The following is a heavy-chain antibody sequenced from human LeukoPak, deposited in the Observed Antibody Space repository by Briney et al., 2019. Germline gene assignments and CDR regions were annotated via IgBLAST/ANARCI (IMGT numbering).Heavy chain of an antibody. CDR3: ARAAAAAEYYFDY. V-gene: IGHV4-59*06. CDR2: IYYSGST. J-gene: IGHJ4*02. CDR1: GGSISSYY. D-gene: IGHD6-13*01. Sequence: SETLSLTCTVSGGSISSYYWSWIRQHPGKGLEWIGYIYYSGSTYYNPSLKSRVTISVDTSKNQFSLKLSSVTAADTAEYYCARAAAAAEYYFDYWGQGTLVTVSS.